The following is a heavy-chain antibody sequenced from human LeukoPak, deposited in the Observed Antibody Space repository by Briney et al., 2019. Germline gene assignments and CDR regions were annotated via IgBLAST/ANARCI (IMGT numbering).Heavy chain of an antibody. D-gene: IGHD4-17*01. CDR1: GGSFSGYY. V-gene: IGHV4-34*01. CDR2: INHSGNT. J-gene: IGHJ4*02. Sequence: SETLSLTCAVYGGSFSGYYWSWIRQPPGKGLEWIGEINHSGNTNYNPSLKSRVTIAVDTSKNQFSLKLRSVTAADTAMYYCARGIYGDYYSDHWGQGTLVTVSS. CDR3: ARGIYGDYYSDH.